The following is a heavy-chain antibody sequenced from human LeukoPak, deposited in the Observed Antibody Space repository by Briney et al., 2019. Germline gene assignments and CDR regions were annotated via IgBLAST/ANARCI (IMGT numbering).Heavy chain of an antibody. J-gene: IGHJ4*02. CDR3: ARAYYYDSSGYYFAGIGYFDY. Sequence: SETLSLTCAVSGGSISSYYWSWIRQPPGKGLEWIGYIYYSGSTNYNPSLKSRVTISVDTSKNQFSLKLSSVTAADTAVYYCARAYYYDSSGYYFAGIGYFDYWGQGTLVTVSS. CDR1: GGSISSYY. D-gene: IGHD3-22*01. CDR2: IYYSGST. V-gene: IGHV4-59*01.